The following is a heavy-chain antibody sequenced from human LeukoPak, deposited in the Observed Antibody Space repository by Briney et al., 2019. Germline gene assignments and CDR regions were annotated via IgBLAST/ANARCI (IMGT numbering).Heavy chain of an antibody. D-gene: IGHD3-9*01. CDR2: IYYSGST. Sequence: SETLSLTCTVSVGSISSYYWSWIRQPPGKGLEWIGYIYYSGSTNYNPSLKSRVTISVDTSKNQFSLKLSSVTAADTAVYYCARVRAGYYPDAFDIWGQGTMVTVSS. J-gene: IGHJ3*02. CDR1: VGSISSYY. V-gene: IGHV4-59*01. CDR3: ARVRAGYYPDAFDI.